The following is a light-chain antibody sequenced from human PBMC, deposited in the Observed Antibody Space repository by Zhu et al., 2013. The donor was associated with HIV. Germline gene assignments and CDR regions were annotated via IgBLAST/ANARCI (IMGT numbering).Light chain of an antibody. CDR3: QQYGSSPYS. J-gene: IGKJ2*03. CDR2: GAS. V-gene: IGKV3-20*01. Sequence: VLTQSPGTLSLSPGERATLSCRASQSVSSGYLAWYQQRPGQAPRLLISGASSRATGIPDRFTGSGSGTEFTLTIIRLEPEDFAVYFCQQYGSSPYSFGQGTKLEI. CDR1: QSVSSGY.